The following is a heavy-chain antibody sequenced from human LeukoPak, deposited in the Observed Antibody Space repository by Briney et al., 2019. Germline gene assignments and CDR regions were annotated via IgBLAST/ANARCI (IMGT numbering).Heavy chain of an antibody. Sequence: ASVKVSCKASGYTFTGYFIHWVRQAPGQGLEWMGWINPNSGNTGYAQKFQGRVTITRNTSISTAYMELSSLRSEDTAVYYCARGHYYDSSASNWFDPWGQGTLVTVSS. J-gene: IGHJ5*02. V-gene: IGHV1-8*03. D-gene: IGHD3-22*01. CDR2: INPNSGNT. CDR1: GYTFTGYF. CDR3: ARGHYYDSSASNWFDP.